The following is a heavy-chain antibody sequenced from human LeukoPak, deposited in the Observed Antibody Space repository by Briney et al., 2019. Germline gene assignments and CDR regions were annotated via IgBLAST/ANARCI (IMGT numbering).Heavy chain of an antibody. CDR2: TYARGTT. Sequence: NLSLTCDLCGGCITRGSGYGSSISRPAGQTFLRVGRTYARGTTAYNPSLQSRGTILLDTANNHFSLRLSSVTAADAAVYFCARERRDLDVRFDPWGQGALVTVYS. CDR3: ARERRDLDVRFDP. J-gene: IGHJ5*02. D-gene: IGHD5-24*01. V-gene: IGHV4-61*02. CDR1: GGCITRGSGY.